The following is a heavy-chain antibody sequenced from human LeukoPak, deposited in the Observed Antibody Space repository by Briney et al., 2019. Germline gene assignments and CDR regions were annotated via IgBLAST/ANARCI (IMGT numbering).Heavy chain of an antibody. CDR3: AKKNGIAAAGRKYYFDY. Sequence: PGGSLRLSCAASGFTFSSYAMSWVRQAPGKGLEGVSYISSSGSTIYYADSVKGRFTISRDNSKNTLYLQMNSLRAEDTAVYYCAKKNGIAAAGRKYYFDYWGQGTLVTVSS. CDR1: GFTFSSYA. D-gene: IGHD6-13*01. CDR2: ISSSGSTI. J-gene: IGHJ4*02. V-gene: IGHV3-48*01.